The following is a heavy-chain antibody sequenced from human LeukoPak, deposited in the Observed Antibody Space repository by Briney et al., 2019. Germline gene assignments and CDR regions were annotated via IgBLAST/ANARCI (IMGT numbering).Heavy chain of an antibody. J-gene: IGHJ4*02. D-gene: IGHD1-26*01. CDR2: VNHSGST. V-gene: IGHV4-34*01. CDR3: ASGGATPLDY. Sequence: SETLSHTCAVYGGSLSGYYWSWIRQPPGKGLEWIGEVNHSGSTNYNPSLKSRVTISVDTSKNQFSLTLSSVTAADTAVYYCASGGATPLDYWGQGTLVTVSS. CDR1: GGSLSGYY.